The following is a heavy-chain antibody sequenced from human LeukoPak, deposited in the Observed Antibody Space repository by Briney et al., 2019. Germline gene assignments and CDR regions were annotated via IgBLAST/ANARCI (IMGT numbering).Heavy chain of an antibody. CDR2: IDPSDSYN. V-gene: IGHV5-10-1*01. J-gene: IGHJ5*02. Sequence: GESLKISCKGSGYSFTSYWISWVRQMPGKGLEWMGRIDPSDSYNNYRPSFQGHVTISADKSISTAYLQWSSLKASDTAMYYCARDYYDSSGYYLNWFDPWGQGTLVTVSS. CDR3: ARDYYDSSGYYLNWFDP. D-gene: IGHD3-22*01. CDR1: GYSFTSYW.